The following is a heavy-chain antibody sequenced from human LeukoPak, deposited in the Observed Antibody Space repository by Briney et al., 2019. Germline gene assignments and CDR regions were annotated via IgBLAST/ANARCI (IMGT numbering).Heavy chain of an antibody. D-gene: IGHD3-10*01. CDR1: GYTFTTYG. J-gene: IGHJ4*02. Sequence: GASVKVSCKTSGYTFTTYGISWVRQAPGQGLEWMGRISGSNGNTKYAQKVQGRVTMTTDTSTTTAYMKVRSLRSDDTAVYYCARDRDRMVQGVTALFDYWGQGTLVTVSS. CDR2: ISGSNGNT. V-gene: IGHV1-18*04. CDR3: ARDRDRMVQGVTALFDY.